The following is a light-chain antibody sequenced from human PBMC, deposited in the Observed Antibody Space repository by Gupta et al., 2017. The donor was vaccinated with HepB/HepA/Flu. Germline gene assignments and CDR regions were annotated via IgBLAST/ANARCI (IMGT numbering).Light chain of an antibody. V-gene: IGLV3-1*01. J-gene: IGLJ2*01. CDR3: QTGDSNTAGV. Sequence: SSVLTRPPAVSVSPVQTATRPCSGNNLGGKNACWYQQRPGPSPVLLIYQDVTRPSGIPERFSDSKSGNTATLSIRGPQEMDEADYYLQTGDSNTAGVLGGGTKLTVL. CDR2: QDV. CDR1: NLGGKN.